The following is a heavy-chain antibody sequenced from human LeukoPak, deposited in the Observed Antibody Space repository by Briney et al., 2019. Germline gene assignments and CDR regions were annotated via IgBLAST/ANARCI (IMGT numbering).Heavy chain of an antibody. CDR1: GFTFSSYA. J-gene: IGHJ6*02. CDR2: ISYDGSNK. V-gene: IGHV3-30-3*01. D-gene: IGHD6-19*01. Sequence: GGSLRLSCAASGFTFSSYAMHWVRQAPGKGLEWVAVISYDGSNKYYADSVKGQFTISRDNSKNTLYLQMNSLRAEDMAVYYCARDLAVAGTRLSYYYGMDVWGQGTTVTVSS. CDR3: ARDLAVAGTRLSYYYGMDV.